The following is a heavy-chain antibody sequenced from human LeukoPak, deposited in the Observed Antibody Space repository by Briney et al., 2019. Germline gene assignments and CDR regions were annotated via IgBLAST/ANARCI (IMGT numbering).Heavy chain of an antibody. CDR3: AKDGRRYDFWSGSDY. V-gene: IGHV3-23*01. Sequence: GGSLRLSCAASGFTFSSYAMSWVRQAPGKGLEWVSAISGSGGSTYYADSVKGRFTISRDNPKNTLYLQMNSLRAEDTAVYYCAKDGRRYDFWSGSDYWGQGTLVTVSS. J-gene: IGHJ4*02. D-gene: IGHD3-3*01. CDR2: ISGSGGST. CDR1: GFTFSSYA.